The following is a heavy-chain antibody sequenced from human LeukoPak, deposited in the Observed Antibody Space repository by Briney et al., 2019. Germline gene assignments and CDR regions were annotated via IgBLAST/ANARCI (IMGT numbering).Heavy chain of an antibody. J-gene: IGHJ4*02. V-gene: IGHV3-11*01. CDR3: ARHSRRSYFDY. CDR1: GFSFSDTY. CDR2: ISSSSSTI. Sequence: GGSLRLSCAASGFSFSDTYMSWIRQAPGKGLEWVSYISSSSSTIHYADSVKGRFTISRDNARNSLYLQMNSLRAEDTAVCYCARHSRRSYFDYWGQGTLVTVSS.